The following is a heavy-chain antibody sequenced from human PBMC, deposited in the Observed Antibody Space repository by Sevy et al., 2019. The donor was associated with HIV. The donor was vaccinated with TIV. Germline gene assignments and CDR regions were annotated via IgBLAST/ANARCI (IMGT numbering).Heavy chain of an antibody. V-gene: IGHV3-73*01. CDR2: IRSKANSYAT. CDR1: GFTFSGSA. J-gene: IGHJ6*02. CDR3: ALSYYDFWSGYYPNYYYYGMDV. Sequence: GGSLRLSCAASGFTFSGSAMHWVRQASGEGLEWVGRIRSKANSYATAYAASVKGRFTISRDDSKNTAYLQMNSLKTEDTAVYYCALSYYDFWSGYYPNYYYYGMDVWGQGTTVTVSS. D-gene: IGHD3-3*01.